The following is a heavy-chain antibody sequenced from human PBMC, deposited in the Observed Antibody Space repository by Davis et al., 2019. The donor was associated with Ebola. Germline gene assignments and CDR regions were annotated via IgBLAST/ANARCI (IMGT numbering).Heavy chain of an antibody. CDR1: GFTFSRNA. J-gene: IGHJ4*02. V-gene: IGHV3-23*01. Sequence: GESLKISCAASGFTFSRNAMSWVRQAPGKGLEWVSSISGSGGSRNYADSVKGRFTISRDNSKKTLYLQMNSLKAEDTAVYYCAKLGGPVVPGPFDYWSQGTLVTVSS. D-gene: IGHD2-2*01. CDR3: AKLGGPVVPGPFDY. CDR2: ISGSGGSR.